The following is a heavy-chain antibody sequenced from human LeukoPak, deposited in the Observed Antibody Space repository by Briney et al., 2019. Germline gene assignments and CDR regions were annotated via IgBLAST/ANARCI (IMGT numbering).Heavy chain of an antibody. J-gene: IGHJ6*02. CDR3: ARASRIAVAGSRYYYYYYGMDV. V-gene: IGHV3-13*01. Sequence: GGSLRLSCAASGFTFSSYDMHWVRQATGKGLEWVSAIGTAGDTYYPGSVKGRFTISRENAKNSLYLQMNSLRAGDTAVYYCARASRIAVAGSRYYYYYYGMDVWGQGTTVTVSS. CDR1: GFTFSSYD. CDR2: IGTAGDT. D-gene: IGHD6-19*01.